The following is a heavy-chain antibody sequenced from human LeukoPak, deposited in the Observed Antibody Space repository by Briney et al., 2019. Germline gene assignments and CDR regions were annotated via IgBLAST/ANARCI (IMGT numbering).Heavy chain of an antibody. CDR3: TTDLDYGSGSDY. CDR1: GFTFSNAW. Sequence: PGGSLRLSCAASGFTFSNAWMSWVRQAPGKGLEWVGRIKSKTDGGTTDYAAPVKRRFTSSRDDSKNTLYLQMNSLKTEDTAVYYCTTDLDYGSGSDYWGQGTLVTVSS. D-gene: IGHD3-10*01. J-gene: IGHJ4*02. CDR2: IKSKTDGGTT. V-gene: IGHV3-15*01.